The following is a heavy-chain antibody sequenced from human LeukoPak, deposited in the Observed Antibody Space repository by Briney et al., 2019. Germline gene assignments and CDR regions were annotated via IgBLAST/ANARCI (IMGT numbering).Heavy chain of an antibody. CDR3: ARAVCPTIKFCDSSYFMDV. D-gene: IGHD6-6*01. J-gene: IGHJ6*03. CDR1: GFSLYDLG. V-gene: IGHV3-20*04. Sequence: GGSLRLSCAASGFSLYDLGMTWVRQVPGKGLVWVAGINWNGACTGYADSVRGRFTISRDNAKNSLYLQMNSLRAEDTALYYCARAVCPTIKFCDSSYFMDVWGKGTTVNVS. CDR2: INWNGACT.